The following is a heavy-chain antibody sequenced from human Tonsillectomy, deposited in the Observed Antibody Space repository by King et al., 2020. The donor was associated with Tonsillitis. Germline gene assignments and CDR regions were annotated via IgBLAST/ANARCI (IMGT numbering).Heavy chain of an antibody. J-gene: IGHJ6*02. V-gene: IGHV3-23*04. CDR2: ISGSGGST. D-gene: IGHD6-19*01. CDR3: AKDLAGQFLVDGMDV. Sequence: VQLVESGGGLVQPGGSLRLSCAASGFTFSSFGMSWVRQAPGKGLEWVSVISGSGGSTYYADSVKGRFTISRDNSKNMVYLQMNSLRAEDTAVYYCAKDLAGQFLVDGMDVWGQGTTVTVSS. CDR1: GFTFSSFG.